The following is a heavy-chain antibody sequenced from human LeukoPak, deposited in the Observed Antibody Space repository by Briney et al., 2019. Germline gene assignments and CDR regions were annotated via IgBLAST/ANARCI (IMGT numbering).Heavy chain of an antibody. J-gene: IGHJ1*01. Sequence: PGGSLRLSCAGSGFTFSNSCMGWVRQAPGKGLEWVANVQHIGGETYYVDSVKGRFTISRDNAKNSVYLQMNSLGADDTAVYYCATYSILNAREFRYWGQGTLVTVTS. D-gene: IGHD4-11*01. V-gene: IGHV3-7*01. CDR3: ATYSILNAREFRY. CDR2: VQHIGGET. CDR1: GFTFSNSC.